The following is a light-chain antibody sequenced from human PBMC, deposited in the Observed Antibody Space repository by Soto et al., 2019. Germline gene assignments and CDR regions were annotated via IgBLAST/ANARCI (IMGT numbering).Light chain of an antibody. J-gene: IGLJ3*02. CDR2: VNSDGSH. CDR3: QTWGAGIQV. CDR1: SGHSSYA. V-gene: IGLV4-69*01. Sequence: QLVVTQSPSASASRGASVKLTCTLSSGHSSYAIAWHQQQPEKGPRYLMKVNSDGSHSKGDGIPDRFSGSSSGAERYLTISSLQSEDEADYYCQTWGAGIQVFGGGTQLTVL.